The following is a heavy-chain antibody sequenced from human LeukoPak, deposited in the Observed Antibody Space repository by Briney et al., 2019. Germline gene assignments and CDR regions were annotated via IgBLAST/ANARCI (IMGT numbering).Heavy chain of an antibody. Sequence: SGGTLRLSCAASGFTFSSYGMSWVRQAPGKGLEWVSSISRSSYYIYYTDSVKGRFTISRDNAKNSLYLQMNSLRAEDTAVYYCARVSTYYDSSGIDYWGQGTLVTVSS. CDR3: ARVSTYYDSSGIDY. D-gene: IGHD3-22*01. J-gene: IGHJ4*02. CDR2: ISRSSYYI. CDR1: GFTFSSYG. V-gene: IGHV3-21*01.